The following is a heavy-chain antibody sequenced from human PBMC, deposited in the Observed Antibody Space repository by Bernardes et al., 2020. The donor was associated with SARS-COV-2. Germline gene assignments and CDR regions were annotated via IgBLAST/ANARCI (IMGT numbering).Heavy chain of an antibody. D-gene: IGHD3-9*01. V-gene: IGHV3-74*01. CDR2: INSDGSST. CDR1: GFTFSTYW. J-gene: IGHJ4*02. CDR3: ATLDFDWLLSKDY. Sequence: GGSLRLSCAASGFTFSTYWMHWVRQAPGKGLVWVSRINSDGSSTSYADSVKGRFTISRDNAKNTLYLQMNSLRVEDTAVYYCATLDFDWLLSKDYWGQGTLVTVSS.